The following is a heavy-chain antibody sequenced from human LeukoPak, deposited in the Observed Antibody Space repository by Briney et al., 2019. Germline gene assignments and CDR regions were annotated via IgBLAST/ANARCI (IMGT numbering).Heavy chain of an antibody. V-gene: IGHV1-46*01. J-gene: IGHJ6*03. CDR2: INPSGGST. CDR1: GYTFTSYY. D-gene: IGHD5-18*01. Sequence: ASVKVSCKASGYTFTSYYMHWVRQAPGQGLEWMGIINPSGGSTSYAQKFQGRVTMTRDMSRSALYVDLSGLRSEDTAVYYCARGGKESGYSYGPENYYYYYYMDVWGKGTTVTVSS. CDR3: ARGGKESGYSYGPENYYYYYYMDV.